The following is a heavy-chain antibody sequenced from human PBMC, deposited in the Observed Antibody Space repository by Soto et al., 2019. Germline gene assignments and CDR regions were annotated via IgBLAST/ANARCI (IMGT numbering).Heavy chain of an antibody. D-gene: IGHD7-27*01. Sequence: QVQLVESGGGVVQPGRSLRLSCAASGFTFSSYGMHWVRQAPGKGLEWVAVISYDGSNKYYADSVKGRFTISRDNFKNTLYLEMNSLRAEDTAVYYCAKGLGHGGRGAFDIWGQGTMVTVSS. CDR1: GFTFSSYG. CDR3: AKGLGHGGRGAFDI. J-gene: IGHJ3*02. V-gene: IGHV3-30*18. CDR2: ISYDGSNK.